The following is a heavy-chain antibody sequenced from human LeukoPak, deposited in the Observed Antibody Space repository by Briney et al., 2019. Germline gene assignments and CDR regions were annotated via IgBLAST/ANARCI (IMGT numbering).Heavy chain of an antibody. CDR3: ASRASAGSPN. Sequence: SETLSLTCTVSGGSFSPYYWSWIRQPAGKGLEWIGSIYYSGSTYYNPSLKSRVTISVDTSKNQFSLKLSSVTAADTAVYYCASRASAGSPNWGQGTLVTVSS. CDR1: GGSFSPYY. D-gene: IGHD3-10*01. J-gene: IGHJ4*02. CDR2: IYYSGST. V-gene: IGHV4-59*05.